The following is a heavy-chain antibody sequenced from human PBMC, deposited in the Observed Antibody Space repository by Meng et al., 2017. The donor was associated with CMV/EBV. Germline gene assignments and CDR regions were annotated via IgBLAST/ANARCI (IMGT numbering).Heavy chain of an antibody. CDR2: IDWDDDK. CDR3: ARITLYSSSWPSFDP. Sequence: SGPTLVKPTRTLTLTCTFSGFSLSTSGMCVSWVRQPPGKALEWLALIDWDDDKYYSTSLKTRLTISKDTSKNQVVLTMTNMDPVDTATYYCARITLYSSSWPSFDPWGQGTLVTVSS. V-gene: IGHV2-70*20. D-gene: IGHD6-13*01. J-gene: IGHJ5*02. CDR1: GFSLSTSGMC.